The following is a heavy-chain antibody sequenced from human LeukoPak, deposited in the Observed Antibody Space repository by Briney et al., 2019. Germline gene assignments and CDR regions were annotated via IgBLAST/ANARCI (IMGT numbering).Heavy chain of an antibody. CDR2: INPNSGGT. J-gene: IGHJ4*02. Sequence: ASVKVSCKASGYTFTGYYMYWVRQAPGQGLEWMGWINPNSGGTKYAQNFQDRVTVTRDTSISTAYMELSRLRSDDTAVYYCASGNNYDSSAYFYSDYWGQGTLVTVSS. CDR1: GYTFTGYY. V-gene: IGHV1-2*02. CDR3: ASGNNYDSSAYFYSDY. D-gene: IGHD3-22*01.